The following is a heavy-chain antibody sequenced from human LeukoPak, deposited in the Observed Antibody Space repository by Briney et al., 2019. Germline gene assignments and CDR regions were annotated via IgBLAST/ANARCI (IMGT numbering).Heavy chain of an antibody. V-gene: IGHV3-7*01. CDR2: IKQDGSEK. J-gene: IGHJ6*03. CDR1: GFTFSTYS. Sequence: GGSLRLSCAASGFTFSTYSMSWVRQAPGKGLEWVANIKQDGSEKYYVDSVKGRFTISRDNAKNSLYLQMNSLRAEDTAVYYCARGSSSWYEVGGDYYYYYYMDVWGKGTTVTVSS. D-gene: IGHD6-13*01. CDR3: ARGSSSWYEVGGDYYYYYYMDV.